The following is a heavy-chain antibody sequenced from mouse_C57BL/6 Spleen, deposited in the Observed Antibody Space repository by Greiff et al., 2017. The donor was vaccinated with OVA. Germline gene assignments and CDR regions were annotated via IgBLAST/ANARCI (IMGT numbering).Heavy chain of an antibody. V-gene: IGHV5-4*01. D-gene: IGHD2-10*02. CDR2: ISDGGSYT. Sequence: LEWVATISDGGSYTYYPDNVKGRFTISRDNAKNNLYLQMSHLKSEDTAMYYCARTSKNAMDYWGQGTSVTVSS. J-gene: IGHJ4*01. CDR3: ARTSKNAMDY.